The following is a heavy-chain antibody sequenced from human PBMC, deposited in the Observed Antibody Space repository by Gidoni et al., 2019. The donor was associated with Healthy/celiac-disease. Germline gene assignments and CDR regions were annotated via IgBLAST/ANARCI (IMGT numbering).Heavy chain of an antibody. D-gene: IGHD2-15*01. CDR1: GFTFRSYA. CDR3: AKVEPSGYCSGGSCDPEDY. J-gene: IGHJ4*02. V-gene: IGHV3-23*01. CDR2: MSGSGGST. Sequence: EVQLLESGGGLVQPGGSLRPACEASGFTFRSYAMSWVRQAPGKGLEWVSAMSGSGGSTYYADSVEGRFTISRANSKNTLYLQLNRLRAEHTAVYYCAKVEPSGYCSGGSCDPEDYWGQGTLVTVSS.